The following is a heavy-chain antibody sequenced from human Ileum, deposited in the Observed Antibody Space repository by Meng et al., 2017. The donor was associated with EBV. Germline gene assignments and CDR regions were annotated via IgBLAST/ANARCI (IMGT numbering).Heavy chain of an antibody. CDR2: ISDSGGRT. J-gene: IGHJ5*02. Sequence: EVQLLESGGGLVQPGGSLRLSVAASGFTFNNYAMNWVRQAPGKGLEWISAISDSGGRTDYTDSVKGRFTISRDNSKNTLYLQMNSLRGDDTAVYYCAKRNFDDSGRRWFDLWGQGTLGTVAS. CDR1: GFTFNNYA. CDR3: AKRNFDDSGRRWFDL. V-gene: IGHV3-23*01. D-gene: IGHD1-26*01.